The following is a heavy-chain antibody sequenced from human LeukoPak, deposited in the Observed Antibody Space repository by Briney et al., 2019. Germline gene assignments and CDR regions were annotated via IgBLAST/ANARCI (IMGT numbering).Heavy chain of an antibody. V-gene: IGHV1-18*01. D-gene: IGHD3-22*01. J-gene: IGHJ4*02. CDR2: ISAYNGNT. CDR1: GYTFTSYG. Sequence: ASVKVSCKASGYTFTSYGISWVRQSPGQGLEWMGWISAYNGNTNYAQKLQGRVTMTTDTSTSTAYMELRSLRSDDTAVYYCARDRGYYDSSGYYYDKFDYWGQGTLVTVSS. CDR3: ARDRGYYDSSGYYYDKFDY.